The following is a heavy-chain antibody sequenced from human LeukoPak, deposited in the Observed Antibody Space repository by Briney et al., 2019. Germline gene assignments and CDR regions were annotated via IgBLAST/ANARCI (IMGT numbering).Heavy chain of an antibody. CDR3: ARDNYDSRYYDY. V-gene: IGHV3-23*01. D-gene: IGHD3-22*01. J-gene: IGHJ4*02. CDR1: GFTFSSYA. CDR2: ISGSGGST. Sequence: GGSLRLSCAASGFTFSSYAMSWVRQAPGNGLEWVSAISGSGGSTYYADSVKGRFTISRDNSKNTLYLQMNSLRAEDTAVYYCARDNYDSRYYDYWGQGTLVTVSS.